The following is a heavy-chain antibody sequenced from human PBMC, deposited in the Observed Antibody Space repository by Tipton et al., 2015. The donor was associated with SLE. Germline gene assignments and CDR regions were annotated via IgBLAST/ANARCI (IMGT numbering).Heavy chain of an antibody. CDR3: AKGLLLPSGGTYYYYGMDV. CDR1: EFTFSRYW. D-gene: IGHD1-7*01. Sequence: GSLRLSCVDSEFTFSRYWMTWVRQAPGKGLEWVANMKQDGSEKYYVDSVKGRFTISRDNDENSLFLQMNSLRHDDTAVYFCAKGLLLPSGGTYYYYGMDVWGQGTTVTVSS. J-gene: IGHJ6*02. CDR2: MKQDGSEK. V-gene: IGHV3-7*03.